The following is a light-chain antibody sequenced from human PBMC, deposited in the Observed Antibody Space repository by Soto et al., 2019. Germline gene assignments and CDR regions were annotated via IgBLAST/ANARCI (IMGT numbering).Light chain of an antibody. Sequence: EIVLTQSPATLSVSPGERATLSCRASQSISNNLAWYQQKPGQAPRLLIYGSSTRATGIPARFSGSGSGTEFTLTISSLQSEDFVVYYCHQYNNWPRTFGQGTKVDI. V-gene: IGKV3-15*01. CDR1: QSISNN. J-gene: IGKJ1*01. CDR2: GSS. CDR3: HQYNNWPRT.